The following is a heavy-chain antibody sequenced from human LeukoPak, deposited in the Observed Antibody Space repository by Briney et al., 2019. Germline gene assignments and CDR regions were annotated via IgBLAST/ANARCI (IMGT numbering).Heavy chain of an antibody. CDR3: AKDDNYIRFLS. D-gene: IGHD3-16*01. J-gene: IGHJ5*02. CDR1: GFTFSSHG. Sequence: GETLRLSCAASGFTFSSHGMNWVRQAPGKGLEWVSGITGSGGNRYYADSVKGRFTISRDNSKNTLYLQMNSLRAEDTAVYYCAKDDNYIRFLSWGQGTLVTVSS. V-gene: IGHV3-23*01. CDR2: ITGSGGNR.